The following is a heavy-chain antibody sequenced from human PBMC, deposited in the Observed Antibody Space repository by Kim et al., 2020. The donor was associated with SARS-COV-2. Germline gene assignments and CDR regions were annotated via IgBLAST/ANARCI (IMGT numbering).Heavy chain of an antibody. D-gene: IGHD3-3*01. CDR3: AREKWSGASPCYYGMDV. Sequence: VKGRFTISRDNSKNTLYLQMNSLRAEDTAVYYCAREKWSGASPCYYGMDVWGQGTTVTVSS. J-gene: IGHJ6*02. V-gene: IGHV3-30*01.